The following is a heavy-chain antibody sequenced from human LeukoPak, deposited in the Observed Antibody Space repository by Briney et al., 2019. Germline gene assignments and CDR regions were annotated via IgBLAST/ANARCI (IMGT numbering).Heavy chain of an antibody. Sequence: SETLSLTCTVSGGSISGYYWTWIRQPPGKGLEWIGYIYYSGSTNYHPSLKSRVTLSLDTSKKQFSLNLSSVTAADTAVYYCARGLLVGNTGYYFDYWGQGTLVTVSS. CDR2: IYYSGST. CDR1: GGSISGYY. V-gene: IGHV4-59*01. CDR3: ARGLLVGNTGYYFDY. J-gene: IGHJ4*02. D-gene: IGHD1-26*01.